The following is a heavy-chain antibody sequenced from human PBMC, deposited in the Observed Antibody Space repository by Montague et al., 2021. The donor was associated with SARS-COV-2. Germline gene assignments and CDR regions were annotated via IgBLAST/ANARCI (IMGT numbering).Heavy chain of an antibody. CDR1: GGPISGSSDY. V-gene: IGHV4-39*01. CDR2: VDYSGNT. J-gene: IGHJ4*02. D-gene: IGHD5-18*01. CDR3: ARREYSYGWGD. Sequence: SDTLSLTRTVTGGPISGSSDYWGWIRQSPGKGLEWIASVDYSGNTYYSPSLKSRLTISVDTFKNQFSLKLNSVTAADTALYYCARREYSYGWGDWGQGTLVTVSS.